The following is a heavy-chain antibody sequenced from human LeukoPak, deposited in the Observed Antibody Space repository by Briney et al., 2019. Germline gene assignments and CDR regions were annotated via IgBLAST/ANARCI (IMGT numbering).Heavy chain of an antibody. Sequence: PSETLSLTCTVSGGSVSSGSYYWSWIRQPPGKGLEWIGYIYYSGSTNYDPSLKSRVTISVDTSKNQFSLKLSSVTAADTAVYYCARDQGIAARPRFDYWGQGTLVTVSS. CDR2: IYYSGST. CDR1: GGSVSSGSYY. D-gene: IGHD6-6*01. CDR3: ARDQGIAARPRFDY. J-gene: IGHJ4*02. V-gene: IGHV4-61*01.